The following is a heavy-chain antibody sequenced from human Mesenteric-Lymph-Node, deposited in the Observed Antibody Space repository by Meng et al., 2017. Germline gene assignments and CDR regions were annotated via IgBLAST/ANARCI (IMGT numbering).Heavy chain of an antibody. Sequence: GESLKISCAASGFTFSSFGMNWVRQAPGKGLEWAAVIWYDGSNKYYADSVKGRFTISRDNSKNTVYLQMNSLRVEDTAIYYCAKDGGIGFTDFDYWGQGTLVTVSS. V-gene: IGHV3-33*06. D-gene: IGHD3-16*01. CDR2: IWYDGSNK. CDR3: AKDGGIGFTDFDY. CDR1: GFTFSSFG. J-gene: IGHJ4*02.